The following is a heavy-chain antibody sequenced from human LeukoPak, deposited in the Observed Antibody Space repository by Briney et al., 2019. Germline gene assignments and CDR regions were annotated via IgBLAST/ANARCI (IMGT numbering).Heavy chain of an antibody. V-gene: IGHV3-7*03. Sequence: GGSLRLSCAASGFTFSSYWMSWVRQAPGKGLEWVSNINQNGGEKYYVDSVKGRFTISRDNAKNSLYLQMNSLRAEDTAVYYCGRVLVVVAVTWFDPWGQGTLVTVSS. CDR3: GRVLVVVAVTWFDP. J-gene: IGHJ5*02. CDR1: GFTFSSYW. CDR2: INQNGGEK. D-gene: IGHD2-15*01.